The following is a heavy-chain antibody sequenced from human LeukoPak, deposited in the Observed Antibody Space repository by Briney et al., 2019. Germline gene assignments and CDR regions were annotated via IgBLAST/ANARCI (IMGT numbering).Heavy chain of an antibody. V-gene: IGHV1-69*01. CDR1: GGTFSSYG. J-gene: IGHJ6*02. CDR2: IIPIFGTA. D-gene: IGHD3-22*01. Sequence: SVKVSCKASGGTFSSYGISWVRQAPGQGLEWMGGIIPIFGTANYAQKFQGRVTITADESTSTAYMELSSLRSEDTAVYYCARPTRSNYYDSSGYHYYYYYGMDVWGQGTTVTVSS. CDR3: ARPTRSNYYDSSGYHYYYYYGMDV.